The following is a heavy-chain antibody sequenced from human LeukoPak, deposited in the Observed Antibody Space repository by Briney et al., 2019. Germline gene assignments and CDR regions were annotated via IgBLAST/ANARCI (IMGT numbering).Heavy chain of an antibody. J-gene: IGHJ6*02. D-gene: IGHD3-10*01. V-gene: IGHV1-18*01. CDR1: GYTFTSYG. CDR2: ISAYNGNT. Sequence: ASVKVSCKASGYTFTSYGISWVRQAPGQGLEWMGWISAYNGNTNYAQKLQGRVTMTTDTSTSTAYMELRSLRSDDTAVYYCARDHGSPIAYYYYGMEVWAQGTRVTVSS. CDR3: ARDHGSPIAYYYYGMEV.